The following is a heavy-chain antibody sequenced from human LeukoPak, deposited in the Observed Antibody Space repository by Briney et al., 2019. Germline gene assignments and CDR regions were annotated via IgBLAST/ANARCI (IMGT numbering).Heavy chain of an antibody. CDR1: GFTFSSYS. CDR3: ARDPFMVVDTWDVFDI. V-gene: IGHV3-21*04. Sequence: GGSLRLSCAASGFTFSSYSMNWVRQAPGKGLEWVSSISSSSSYIYYADAVKGRFTISRDNAKNSLYLQMNSLRAEDPAVYYCARDPFMVVDTWDVFDIWGQGTMVTVSS. CDR2: ISSSSSYI. D-gene: IGHD2-15*01. J-gene: IGHJ3*02.